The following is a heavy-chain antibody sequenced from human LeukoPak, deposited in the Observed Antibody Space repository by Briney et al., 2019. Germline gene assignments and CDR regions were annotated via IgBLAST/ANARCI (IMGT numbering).Heavy chain of an antibody. CDR1: GFTFSSFA. J-gene: IGHJ6*03. V-gene: IGHV3-23*01. CDR2: VSGSAGRT. D-gene: IGHD2-8*02. Sequence: GGSLRLSCAASGFTFSSFAMTWVRQAPGKGLEWVSTVSGSAGRTDYADSVRGRFTISRDNLKNTLYLQMNGLRAEDTAVYYCAKNRGHCVDGVCHNYYYMDVWGRGTTVTVSS. CDR3: AKNRGHCVDGVCHNYYYMDV.